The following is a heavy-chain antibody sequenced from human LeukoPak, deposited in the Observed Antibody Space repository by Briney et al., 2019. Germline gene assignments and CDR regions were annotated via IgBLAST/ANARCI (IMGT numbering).Heavy chain of an antibody. CDR3: AKDRSYYGSGSAGMDV. J-gene: IGHJ6*02. CDR1: GFTFSSYG. Sequence: GGSLRLSCAASGFTFSSYGMSWVRQAPGKGLEWVSAISGSGGSTYYADSVKGRFTISRDNSKNTLYVQMNSLRVEDTAVYHCAKDRSYYGSGSAGMDVWGQGTTVTVSS. CDR2: ISGSGGST. D-gene: IGHD3-10*01. V-gene: IGHV3-23*01.